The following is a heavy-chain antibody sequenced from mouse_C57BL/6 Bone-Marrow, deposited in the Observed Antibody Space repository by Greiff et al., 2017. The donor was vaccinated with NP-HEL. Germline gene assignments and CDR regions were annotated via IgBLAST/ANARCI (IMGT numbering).Heavy chain of an antibody. CDR1: GYTFTSYW. J-gene: IGHJ4*01. V-gene: IGHV1-72*01. Sequence: QVQLQQPGAELVKPGASVKLSCKASGYTFTSYWMPWVKQRPGRGLEWIGRIDPNSGGTKYNEKFKSKATMTVDKPSSSAYMQLSSLTSEDAAVYYCARRDGYDIYAMDYWGQGTSVTVSS. D-gene: IGHD2-2*01. CDR2: IDPNSGGT. CDR3: ARRDGYDIYAMDY.